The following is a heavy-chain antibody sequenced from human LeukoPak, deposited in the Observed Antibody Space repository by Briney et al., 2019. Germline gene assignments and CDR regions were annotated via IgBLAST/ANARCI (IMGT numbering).Heavy chain of an antibody. CDR3: ARSRCSSTSCYWFDP. J-gene: IGHJ5*02. CDR2: INPSGGST. CDR1: GYTFTSYY. V-gene: IGHV1-46*01. D-gene: IGHD2-2*01. Sequence: DSVKVSCKASGYTFTSYYMHWVRHAHRQGLEWMGIINPSGGSTSYAQKFQGRVTMTRDTSTSTVYMELGSLRSEDTAAYYCARSRCSSTSCYWFDPWGQGTLVTVSS.